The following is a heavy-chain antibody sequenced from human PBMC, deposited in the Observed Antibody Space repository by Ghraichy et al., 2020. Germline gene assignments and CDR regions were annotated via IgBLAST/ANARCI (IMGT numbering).Heavy chain of an antibody. J-gene: IGHJ4*02. Sequence: SETLSLTCTVSGGSISSYYWSWIRQPPGKGLEWIGYIYYSGSTNYNPSLKSRVTISVDTSKNQFSLKLSSVTAADTAMYYCARGLFPGSSDYGEHYYFDYWGQGTLVTVSS. CDR3: ARGLFPGSSDYGEHYYFDY. D-gene: IGHD4-17*01. CDR1: GGSISSYY. CDR2: IYYSGST. V-gene: IGHV4-59*01.